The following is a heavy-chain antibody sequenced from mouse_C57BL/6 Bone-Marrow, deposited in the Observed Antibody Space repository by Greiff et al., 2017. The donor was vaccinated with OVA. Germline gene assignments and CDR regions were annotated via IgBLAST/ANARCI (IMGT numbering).Heavy chain of an antibody. Sequence: EVQLQQSGAELVRPGASVKLSCTASGFNIKDDYMHWVKQRPEQGLEWIGWIDPENGDTEYAPKFQGKATITADTSSNTAYLQLSSLTSEDTAVYYYTTYYCGNPYYVDYWGQGTPLTVSS. D-gene: IGHD2-1*01. CDR1: GFNIKDDY. CDR2: IDPENGDT. J-gene: IGHJ2*01. CDR3: TTYYCGNPYYVDY. V-gene: IGHV14-4*01.